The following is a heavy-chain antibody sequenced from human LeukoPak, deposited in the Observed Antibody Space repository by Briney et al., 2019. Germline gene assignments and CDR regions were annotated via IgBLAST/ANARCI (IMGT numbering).Heavy chain of an antibody. CDR3: ARVSGYSYGRFFDY. D-gene: IGHD5-18*01. J-gene: IGHJ4*02. V-gene: IGHV1-46*01. CDR1: GYSFTGYY. Sequence: ASVKVSCKASGYSFTGYYIHWVRQAPGQGLEWMGLINPSGGSTRYAQKFQGRVTMTRDTSTSTVYMELSSLRSEDTAVYYCARVSGYSYGRFFDYWGQGTLLTVSS. CDR2: INPSGGST.